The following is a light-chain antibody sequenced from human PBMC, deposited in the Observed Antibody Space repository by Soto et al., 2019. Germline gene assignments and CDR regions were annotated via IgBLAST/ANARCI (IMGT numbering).Light chain of an antibody. Sequence: EVVMTQSPATLSVSPGERVTLYCRTSPSVSNILDWYQQKPGQAPSLLLYGASTRATTIPARFSGSGSGTEFTLTFSCLQSEDFAVYYCDQSNSWPYTFGQGTKVDIK. CDR2: GAS. V-gene: IGKV3-15*01. CDR1: PSVSNI. CDR3: DQSNSWPYT. J-gene: IGKJ2*01.